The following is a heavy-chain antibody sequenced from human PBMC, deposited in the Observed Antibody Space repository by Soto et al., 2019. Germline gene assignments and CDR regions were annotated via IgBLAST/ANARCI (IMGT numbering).Heavy chain of an antibody. Sequence: GGSLRLSCAASGFTFDDYTMHWVRQAPGKGLEWVSLISWDGGSTYYADSVKGRFTISRDNSKNSLYLQMNSLRTEDTALYYCAKDSANWNSFDYWGQGTLVTVSS. D-gene: IGHD1-1*01. CDR3: AKDSANWNSFDY. CDR2: ISWDGGST. J-gene: IGHJ4*02. V-gene: IGHV3-43*01. CDR1: GFTFDDYT.